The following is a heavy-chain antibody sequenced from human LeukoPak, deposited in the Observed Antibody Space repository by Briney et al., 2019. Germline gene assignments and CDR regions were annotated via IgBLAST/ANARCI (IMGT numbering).Heavy chain of an antibody. CDR3: ATRGLYGSGSVH. V-gene: IGHV4-34*01. J-gene: IGHJ4*02. Sequence: SETLSLTCAVYGGSFSGYYWSWIRQPPGKGLEWIGSIYYSGSTYYNPSLKSRVTISVDTSKNQFSLKVTSVTAADTAVYYCATRGLYGSGSVHWGQGTLVTVSS. CDR2: IYYSGST. D-gene: IGHD3-10*01. CDR1: GGSFSGYY.